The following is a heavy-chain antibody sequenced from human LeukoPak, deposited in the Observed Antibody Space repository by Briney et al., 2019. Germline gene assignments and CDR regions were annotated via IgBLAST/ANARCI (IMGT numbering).Heavy chain of an antibody. D-gene: IGHD6-19*01. CDR3: AKDAGTSGWFDS. CDR1: GYTFAAYY. V-gene: IGHV1-2*02. CDR2: INPNSGGT. J-gene: IGHJ5*01. Sequence: ASVKVSCKASGYTFAAYYIHWVRQAPAQGHEWVGWINPNSGGTNYAQTYQGRVTMTRAPAITTASMELSRLTSDDTSVYCCAKDAGTSGWFDSWGQGTLVTVSS.